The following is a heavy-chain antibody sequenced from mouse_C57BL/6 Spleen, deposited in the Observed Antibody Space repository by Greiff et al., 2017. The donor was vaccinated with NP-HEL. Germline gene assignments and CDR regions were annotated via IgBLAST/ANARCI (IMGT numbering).Heavy chain of an antibody. Sequence: EVHLVESGGDLVKPGGSLKLSCAASGFTFSSYGMSWVRQTPDKRLEWVATISSGGSYTYYPDSVKGRFTITRDNAKNTLYLQMSSLKSEDTAMYYWARHKDYYYAMDYWGQGTSVTVSS. J-gene: IGHJ4*01. CDR2: ISSGGSYT. CDR1: GFTFSSYG. V-gene: IGHV5-6*01. CDR3: ARHKDYYYAMDY.